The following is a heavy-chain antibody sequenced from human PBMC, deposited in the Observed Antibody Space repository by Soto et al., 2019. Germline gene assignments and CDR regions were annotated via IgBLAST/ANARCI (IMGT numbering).Heavy chain of an antibody. CDR2: ISWNSGNI. V-gene: IGHV3-9*01. D-gene: IGHD5-18*01. Sequence: EVQLEESGGALVQPGRSLRLSCAASGFTFDDYAMHWFRQVLGKGLEWVSSISWNSGNIVYADSVKGRFTTSRDNAKNSLYLQMNSLRPEDTALYYCVRSKGGYSYGNPFDYWGQGTLVTVSS. CDR1: GFTFDDYA. CDR3: VRSKGGYSYGNPFDY. J-gene: IGHJ4*02.